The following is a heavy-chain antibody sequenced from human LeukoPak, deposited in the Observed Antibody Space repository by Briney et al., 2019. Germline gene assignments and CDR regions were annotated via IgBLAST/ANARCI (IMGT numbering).Heavy chain of an antibody. CDR3: AREGHTSGYCGTFDV. CDR2: MSYDGFSK. Sequence: GGSLRLSCVASGIAFSNSIMHWVRQAPGKGLEWGSAMSYDGFSKYYADSMKGRLTISRDDSKNTVYLQMKSLRPEDTAVYYCAREGHTSGYCGTFDVWGQGTTVAAS. V-gene: IGHV3-30*04. CDR1: GIAFSNSI. J-gene: IGHJ3*01. D-gene: IGHD3-22*01.